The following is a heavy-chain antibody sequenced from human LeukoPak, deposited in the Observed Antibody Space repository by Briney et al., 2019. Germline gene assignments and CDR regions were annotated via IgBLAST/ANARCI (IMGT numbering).Heavy chain of an antibody. CDR1: GFTFDDYG. V-gene: IGHV3-20*04. CDR2: INWNGGST. CDR3: ARDSLRMYYYEGDAFDI. D-gene: IGHD3-22*01. Sequence: GGSLRLSCAASGFTFDDYGMSWVRQAPGKGLEWVSGINWNGGSTGYADSVKGRFTISRDNAKNSLYLQMNSLRAEDTALYYCARDSLRMYYYEGDAFDIWGQGTMVTVSS. J-gene: IGHJ3*02.